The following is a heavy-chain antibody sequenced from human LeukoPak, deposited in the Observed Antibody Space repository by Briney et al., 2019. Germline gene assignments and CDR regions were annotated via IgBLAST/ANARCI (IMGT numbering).Heavy chain of an antibody. CDR3: ARTYCYGSGSYYNVYWFDP. D-gene: IGHD3-10*01. V-gene: IGHV4-4*09. CDR2: IYTSGST. J-gene: IGHJ5*02. Sequence: PSETLSLTCTVSGGSISSYYWSWIRQPPGKGLEWIGYIYTSGSTNYNPSLKSRVTISVDTSKNQFSLKLSSVTAADTAVYYCARTYCYGSGSYYNVYWFDPWGQGTLVTVSS. CDR1: GGSISSYY.